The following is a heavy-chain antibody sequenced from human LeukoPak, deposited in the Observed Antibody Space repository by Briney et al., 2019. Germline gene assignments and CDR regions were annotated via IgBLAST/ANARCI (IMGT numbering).Heavy chain of an antibody. CDR1: GYTFTGYY. CDR3: ARTLYIAAAPGGFDY. CDR2: INPNSGGT. D-gene: IGHD6-13*01. V-gene: IGHV1-2*02. J-gene: IGHJ4*02. Sequence: ASVKVSCKASGYTFTGYYMHWVRQAPGQGLEWMGWINPNSGGTYYAQKFQGRVTMTSDTSISTAYMELSRLRSDDTAVYYCARTLYIAAAPGGFDYWGQGTLVAVSS.